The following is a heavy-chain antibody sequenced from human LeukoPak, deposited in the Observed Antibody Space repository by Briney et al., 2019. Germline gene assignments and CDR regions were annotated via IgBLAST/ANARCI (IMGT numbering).Heavy chain of an antibody. CDR1: GFTFSNYA. CDR3: AKSLLPAASHDVDTAMA. Sequence: LPGGSLRLSCAASGFTFSNYAMSWVRQAPGKGLEWVSAISGSGGYTYYADSVKGRFTISRDNSKNTLYLQMNSLRAEDTAVYYCAKSLLPAASHDVDTAMAWGQGTLVTVSS. CDR2: ISGSGGYT. D-gene: IGHD5-18*01. V-gene: IGHV3-23*01. J-gene: IGHJ4*02.